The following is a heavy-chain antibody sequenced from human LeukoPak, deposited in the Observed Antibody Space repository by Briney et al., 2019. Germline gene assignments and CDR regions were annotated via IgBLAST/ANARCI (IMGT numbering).Heavy chain of an antibody. V-gene: IGHV3-74*01. CDR1: GFTFSSYW. J-gene: IGHJ4*02. D-gene: IGHD6-19*01. CDR3: AKAPLIAVAGTGLDY. CDR2: IASDGSST. Sequence: GGSLRLSCAASGFTFSSYWMNWVRQAPGKGLVWVSRIASDGSSTTYADSVKGRFTISRDNSKNTLYLQMNSLRAEDTAVYYCAKAPLIAVAGTGLDYWGQGTLVTVSS.